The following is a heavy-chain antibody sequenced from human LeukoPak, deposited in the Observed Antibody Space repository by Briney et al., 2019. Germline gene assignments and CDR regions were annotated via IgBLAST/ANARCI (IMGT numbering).Heavy chain of an antibody. CDR1: GGTFSSYA. J-gene: IGHJ4*02. D-gene: IGHD3-10*01. V-gene: IGHV1-69*01. CDR2: IIPIFGTA. CDR3: ARGGITVVRGVITPYYFDY. Sequence: GASVKASCKASGGTFSSYAISWVRQAPGQGLEWMGGIIPIFGTANYAQNFQGRVTITADESTSTAYMELSSLRSEDTAVYYCARGGITVVRGVITPYYFDYWGQGTLVTVSS.